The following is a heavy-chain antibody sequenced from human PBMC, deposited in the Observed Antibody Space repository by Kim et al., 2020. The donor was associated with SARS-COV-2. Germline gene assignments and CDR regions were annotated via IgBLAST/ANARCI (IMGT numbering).Heavy chain of an antibody. V-gene: IGHV3-66*02. Sequence: GGSLRLSCAASGFTISSNYMSWVRQAPGKGLEWVSVIYIGGSTYYADSVKGRFTISRDNSKNTLYLQMNSLRAEDTAVYYCARDRLFRSSSEMEVGYFDYWGQGTLVTVSS. CDR3: ARDRLFRSSSEMEVGYFDY. CDR1: GFTISSNY. CDR2: IYIGGST. D-gene: IGHD6-13*01. J-gene: IGHJ4*02.